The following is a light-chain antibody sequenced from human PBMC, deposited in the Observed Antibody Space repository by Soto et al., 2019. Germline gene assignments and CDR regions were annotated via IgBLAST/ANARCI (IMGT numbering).Light chain of an antibody. CDR3: QHYGRSPAWT. J-gene: IGKJ1*01. CDR1: QGISSSY. Sequence: TQSPSSLSASVGDRVTITCRASQGISSSYLAWYQQKPGQAPRLLIYAASSRATGIPDRFSGSGSGTDFTLTISRLEPEDFAVYYCQHYGRSPAWTFGQGTKVDIK. V-gene: IGKV3-20*01. CDR2: AAS.